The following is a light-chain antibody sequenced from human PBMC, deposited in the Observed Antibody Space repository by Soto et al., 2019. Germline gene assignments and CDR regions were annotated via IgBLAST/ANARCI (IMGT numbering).Light chain of an antibody. J-gene: IGLJ1*01. CDR3: QVWDSTSDHYV. CDR2: DDS. V-gene: IGLV3-21*02. Sequence: SYVLTQTPSVSAAPGQAARITCGGNNIGIKTVHWYQQKPGQAPVLVVYDDSDRPSGIPERFSGSNSGNTATLTISRVEAGDEADYYCQVWDSTSDHYVFGTGTKVTVL. CDR1: NIGIKT.